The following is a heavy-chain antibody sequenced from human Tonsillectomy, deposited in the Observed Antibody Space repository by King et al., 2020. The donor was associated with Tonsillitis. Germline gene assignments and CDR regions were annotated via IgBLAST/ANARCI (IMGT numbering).Heavy chain of an antibody. CDR1: GGSINSGSYS. CDR3: ASRASTDY. Sequence: QLQESGPGLVKPSQTLSLTCTVSGGSINSGSYSWGWIRQPAGRGLEWIGRMYTSGSAKYNPSLKNRATLSVDTSKNQFSLKLSSVTAADTAIYYCASRASTDYWGQGVLVTVSS. V-gene: IGHV4-61*02. CDR2: MYTSGSA. J-gene: IGHJ4*02. D-gene: IGHD2-21*01.